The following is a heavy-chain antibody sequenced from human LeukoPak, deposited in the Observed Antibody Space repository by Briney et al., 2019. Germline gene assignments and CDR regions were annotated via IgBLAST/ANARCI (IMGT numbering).Heavy chain of an antibody. CDR2: TYYRSKWYN. CDR3: ARMGIGGYLNYYYYGMDA. D-gene: IGHD3-22*01. Sequence: SQTLSLTCAISGDSVSSNSAAWNWIRQSPSRGLEWLGRTYYRSKWYNDYAVSVKSRITINPDTSKNQFSLQLNSVTPEDTAVYYCARMGIGGYLNYYYYGMDAWGQGTTVTVSS. J-gene: IGHJ6*02. V-gene: IGHV6-1*01. CDR1: GDSVSSNSAA.